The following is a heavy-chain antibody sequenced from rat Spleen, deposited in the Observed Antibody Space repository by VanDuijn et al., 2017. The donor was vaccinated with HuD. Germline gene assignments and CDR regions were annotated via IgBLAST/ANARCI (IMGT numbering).Heavy chain of an antibody. J-gene: IGHJ2*01. CDR1: GFSLSNYG. CDR3: ASQYYYDGYYRDY. CDR2: IWGNGNT. D-gene: IGHD1-12*03. Sequence: QVQLKESGPGLVQPSQTLSLTCTVSGFSLSNYGVFWVRQPPGKGLEWMGLIWGNGNTNYNLVLKSRLSISRDTSKSQVFLKMNSLKTEDTGVYYCASQYYYDGYYRDYWGQGVMVTVSS. V-gene: IGHV2-13*01.